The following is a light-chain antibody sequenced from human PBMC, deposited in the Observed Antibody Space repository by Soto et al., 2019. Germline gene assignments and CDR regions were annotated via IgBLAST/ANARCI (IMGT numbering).Light chain of an antibody. J-gene: IGKJ4*01. CDR3: QQRSSWPLT. V-gene: IGKV3-11*01. Sequence: EIVLTQSPATLSLSPGERATLSCRASQSVSSYLAWYQQKPGQAPRLLIYGASTRATGIPARFSGSGSGTEFTLTISSLEPEDFAVYYCQQRSSWPLTFGGGTKVDI. CDR1: QSVSSY. CDR2: GAS.